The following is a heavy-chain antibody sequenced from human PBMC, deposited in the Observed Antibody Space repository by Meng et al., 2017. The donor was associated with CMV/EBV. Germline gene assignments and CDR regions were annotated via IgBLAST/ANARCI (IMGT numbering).Heavy chain of an antibody. CDR3: ARDRRLDTAMAAYNWFDP. J-gene: IGHJ5*02. CDR2: ISSSSSYI. V-gene: IGHV3-21*01. CDR1: GFTFSSYS. Sequence: GESLKISCAASGFTFSSYSMNWVRQAPGKGLEWVSSISSSSSYIYYADSVKGRFTISRDNAKNSLYLQMNSLRAEDTAVYYCARDRRLDTAMAAYNWFDPWGQGTLVTVSS. D-gene: IGHD5-18*01.